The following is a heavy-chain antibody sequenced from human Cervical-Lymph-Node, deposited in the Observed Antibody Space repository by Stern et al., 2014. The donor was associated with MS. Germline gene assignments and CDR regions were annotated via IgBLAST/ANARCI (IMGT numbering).Heavy chain of an antibody. CDR1: GYTFTSYW. Sequence: VQRVESGPEVKRPGESLKISCQASGYTFTSYWIGWVRQMPGKGLEWIAIIFPGGSDIRYSPSFQGQVTISADKSSSTAYLQWNNLKASDTAIYYCARQRYFDYWGQGTLVTVSS. J-gene: IGHJ4*02. V-gene: IGHV5-51*01. CDR2: IFPGGSDI. CDR3: ARQRYFDY.